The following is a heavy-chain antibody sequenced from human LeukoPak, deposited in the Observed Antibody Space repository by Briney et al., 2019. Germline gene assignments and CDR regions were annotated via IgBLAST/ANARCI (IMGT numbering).Heavy chain of an antibody. J-gene: IGHJ5*02. CDR3: ARTRKRVAESYWFDP. Sequence: GASVKVSCKASGYTFTGYYMHWVRQAPGQGLEWMGWINPNSGGTNYAQKFQGRVTMTRDTSISTAYMELSRLRSDDTAVYYCARTRKRVAESYWFDPWGQGTLVTVSS. V-gene: IGHV1-2*02. CDR1: GYTFTGYY. CDR2: INPNSGGT. D-gene: IGHD6-19*01.